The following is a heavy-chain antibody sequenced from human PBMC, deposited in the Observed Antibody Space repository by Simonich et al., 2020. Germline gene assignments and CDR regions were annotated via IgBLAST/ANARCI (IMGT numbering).Heavy chain of an antibody. J-gene: IGHJ3*02. CDR3: AREIEAGNAFDI. Sequence: EVQLVESGGGLVKPGGSLRLSCAASGFTLSRYSVNWVYQAPGKGLVWVSSISSSSSNIYYENSGKGRFTISRDNAKNALYLQMNSLRAEDTAVYYCAREIEAGNAFDIWGQGTMVTVSS. CDR1: GFTLSRYS. CDR2: ISSSSSNI. V-gene: IGHV3-21*01.